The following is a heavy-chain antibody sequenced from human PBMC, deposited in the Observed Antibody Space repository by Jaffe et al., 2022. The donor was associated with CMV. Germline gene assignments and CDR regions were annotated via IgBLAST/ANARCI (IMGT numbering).Heavy chain of an antibody. CDR2: IYYSGST. J-gene: IGHJ5*02. V-gene: IGHV4-39*01. CDR3: ARNALFLTTVTTRFDP. D-gene: IGHD4-17*01. Sequence: QLQLQESGPGLVKPSETLSLTCTVSGGSISSSSYYWGWIRQPPGKGLEWIGSIYYSGSTYYNPSLKSRVTISVDTSKNQFSLKLSSVTAADTAVYYCARNALFLTTVTTRFDPWGQGTLVTVSS. CDR1: GGSISSSSYY.